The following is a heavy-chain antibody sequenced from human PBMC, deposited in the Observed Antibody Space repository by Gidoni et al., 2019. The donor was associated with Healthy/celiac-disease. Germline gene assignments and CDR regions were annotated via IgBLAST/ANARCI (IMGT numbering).Heavy chain of an antibody. CDR2: IWYDGSNK. CDR3: ARELGITGTTVGWFDP. CDR1: GFTFSSYG. D-gene: IGHD1-20*01. Sequence: QVQLVESGGGVVQPGRSLRLSCAASGFTFSSYGMHWVRQAPAKGLEWVAVIWYDGSNKYYADSVKGRFTISRDNSKNTLYLQMNSLRAEDTAVYYCARELGITGTTVGWFDPWGQGTLVTVSS. V-gene: IGHV3-33*01. J-gene: IGHJ5*02.